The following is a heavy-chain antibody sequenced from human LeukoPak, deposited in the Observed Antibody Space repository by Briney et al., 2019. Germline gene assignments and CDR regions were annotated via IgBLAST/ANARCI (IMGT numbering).Heavy chain of an antibody. CDR1: GGTFSSYA. CDR2: IIPIFGTA. D-gene: IGHD5-18*01. Sequence: GASVKVSCKASGGTFSSYAISWVRQAPGQGLEWMGGIIPIFGTANYAQKFQGRVTITADESTSTAYMELSSLRSEDTAVYYCARGPLGWDTATLGIDYWGQGTLVTVSS. J-gene: IGHJ4*02. V-gene: IGHV1-69*13. CDR3: ARGPLGWDTATLGIDY.